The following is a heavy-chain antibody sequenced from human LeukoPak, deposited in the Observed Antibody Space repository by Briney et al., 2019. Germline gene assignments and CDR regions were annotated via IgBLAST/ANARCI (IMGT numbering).Heavy chain of an antibody. CDR1: GFSFSNAW. D-gene: IGHD3-10*01. Sequence: GGSLRLSCAASGFSFSNAWMTWVRQPPGKGLEWAGRIKSKTDGGTVDYAAPVKGRFTISRDDSINTLYLQVNSLKTEDTAMYYCIVSNYYSSGSYNFDSWGQGTLVTVSS. CDR2: IKSKTDGGTV. CDR3: IVSNYYSSGSYNFDS. J-gene: IGHJ4*02. V-gene: IGHV3-15*01.